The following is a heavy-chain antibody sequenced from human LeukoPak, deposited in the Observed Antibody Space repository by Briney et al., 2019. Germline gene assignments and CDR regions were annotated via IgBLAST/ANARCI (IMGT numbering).Heavy chain of an antibody. CDR2: IYHSGST. J-gene: IGHJ5*02. D-gene: IGHD1-14*01. V-gene: IGHV4-38-2*02. Sequence: SETLSLTCTVSGASISSYYWGWIRQPPGRGLEWIGSIYHSGSTYYNPSLKSRVTISVDTPKNQFSLKLSSVTAADTAMYYCARGTGWFDPWGRGTLVTVSS. CDR1: GASISSYY. CDR3: ARGTGWFDP.